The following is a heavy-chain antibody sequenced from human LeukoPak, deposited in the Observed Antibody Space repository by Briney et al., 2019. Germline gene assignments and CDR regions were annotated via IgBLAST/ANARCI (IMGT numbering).Heavy chain of an antibody. CDR1: GYTFTGYY. J-gene: IGHJ6*02. D-gene: IGHD6-19*01. Sequence: WASVKVSCKASGYTFTGYYMHWVRQAPGQGLEWMGWINPNSGGTNYAQKFQGWVTMTRDTSISTAYMELSRLRSDDTAVYYCARDFLRSGWSGGMDVWGQGTTVTVSS. CDR2: INPNSGGT. CDR3: ARDFLRSGWSGGMDV. V-gene: IGHV1-2*04.